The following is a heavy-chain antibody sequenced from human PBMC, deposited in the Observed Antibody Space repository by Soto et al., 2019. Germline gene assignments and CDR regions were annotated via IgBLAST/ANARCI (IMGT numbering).Heavy chain of an antibody. Sequence: GASVKVSCKASGYIFTSHYIHWVRQAPGQGLEWMGIINPSGGSTNYAQKFQGRVTMTRDTSTSTVYMELSSLRPEDTAVYYCARLIGYYYYYMDVWGKGTTVTVSS. CDR1: GYIFTSHY. D-gene: IGHD2-15*01. CDR2: INPSGGST. J-gene: IGHJ6*03. V-gene: IGHV1-46*01. CDR3: ARLIGYYYYYMDV.